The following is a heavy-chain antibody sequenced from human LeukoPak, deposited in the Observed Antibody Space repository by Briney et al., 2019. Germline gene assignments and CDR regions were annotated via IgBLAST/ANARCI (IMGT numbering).Heavy chain of an antibody. CDR2: IYYSGST. J-gene: IGHJ4*02. Sequence: SETLSLTCTVSGGSISSSSYYWGWIRQPPGKGLEWIGSIYYSGSTYYNPSLKSRVTISVDTSKNQFSLKLSSVTAADTAVHYCAGITGTTGGNYFDYWGQGTLVTVSS. CDR1: GGSISSSSYY. D-gene: IGHD1-7*01. CDR3: AGITGTTGGNYFDY. V-gene: IGHV4-39*01.